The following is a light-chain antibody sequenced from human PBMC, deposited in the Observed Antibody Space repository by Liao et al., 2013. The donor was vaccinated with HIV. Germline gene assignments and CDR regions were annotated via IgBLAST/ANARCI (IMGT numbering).Light chain of an antibody. CDR3: QAWDSSTPIV. V-gene: IGLV3-1*01. CDR1: KLGDKY. Sequence: SYELTQPPSVSVSPGQTASITCSGDKLGDKYVCWYQQRPGQSPVLVIYQDTRRPSGIPERFSGSNSGDTVTLTISGTQAMDEADYYCQAWDSSTPIVFGTGTTVTVL. CDR2: QDT. J-gene: IGLJ1*01.